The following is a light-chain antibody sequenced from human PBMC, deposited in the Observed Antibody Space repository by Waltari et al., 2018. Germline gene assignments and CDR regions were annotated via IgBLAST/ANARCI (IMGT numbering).Light chain of an antibody. V-gene: IGKV1-5*03. CDR1: QSISSW. Sequence: DIQMTKSPSTLSASVGDRVTITCRASQSISSWLAWDQQKPGKAPKLLIYKASSLESGVPSRFSGSGSGTEFTLTISSLQPDDFATYYCQQYHTLYTFGQGTKLEI. J-gene: IGKJ2*01. CDR2: KAS. CDR3: QQYHTLYT.